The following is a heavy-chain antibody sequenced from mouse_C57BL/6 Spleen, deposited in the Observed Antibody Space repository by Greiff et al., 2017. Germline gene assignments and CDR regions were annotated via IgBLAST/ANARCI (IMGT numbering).Heavy chain of an antibody. J-gene: IGHJ4*01. CDR3: TSGSKGAMDY. V-gene: IGHV6-6*01. Sequence: EVQLQESGGGLVQPGGSMKLSCAASGFTFSDACMDWVRQSPEKGLEWVAEIRNKANNHATYYAESVKGRFTISRDDSKSSVYLQMNSLRAEDTGIYYCTSGSKGAMDYWGQGTSVTVSS. CDR1: GFTFSDAC. D-gene: IGHD1-3*01. CDR2: IRNKANNHAT.